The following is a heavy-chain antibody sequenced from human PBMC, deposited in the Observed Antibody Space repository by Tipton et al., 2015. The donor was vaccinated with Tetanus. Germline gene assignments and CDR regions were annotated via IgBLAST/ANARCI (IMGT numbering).Heavy chain of an antibody. CDR3: ARGRRQWLVYYGMDV. CDR2: INHSGST. Sequence: TLSLTCAVYGGSFSGYYWSWIRQPPGKGLEWIGEINHSGSTNYNPSLKSRVTISVDTSKNQFSLKLSSVTAADTAVYYCARGRRQWLVYYGMDVWGQGTTVTVSS. V-gene: IGHV4-34*01. D-gene: IGHD6-19*01. J-gene: IGHJ6*02. CDR1: GGSFSGYY.